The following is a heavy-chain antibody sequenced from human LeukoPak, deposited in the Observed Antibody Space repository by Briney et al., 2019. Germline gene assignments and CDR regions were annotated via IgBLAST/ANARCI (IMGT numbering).Heavy chain of an antibody. CDR3: ARATYGSGSLWRFGY. D-gene: IGHD3-10*01. CDR1: GGSISTYY. J-gene: IGHJ4*02. Sequence: SETLSLTCSVSGGSISTYYWSWIRQPPGKGLEYIGYIYYSGSTNYNPSLKSRVTISVDTSKNQFSLKLSSVTAADTAVYFCARATYGSGSLWRFGYWGQGTLVTVSS. CDR2: IYYSGST. V-gene: IGHV4-59*01.